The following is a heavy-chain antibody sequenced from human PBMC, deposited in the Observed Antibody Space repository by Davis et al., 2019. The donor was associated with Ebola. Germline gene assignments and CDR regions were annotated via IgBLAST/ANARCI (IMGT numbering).Heavy chain of an antibody. CDR1: EFSFSNYD. V-gene: IGHV3-30*03. Sequence: GGSLRLSCAGSEFSFSNYDMHWVRQGPGKGLEWVGVVSYDGSSKDALRGRFTISRDNSKNTLYLQMNSLRAEDTAVYYCARAPPRGSSGTDYWGQGTLVTVSS. CDR2: VSYDGSSK. CDR3: ARAPPRGSSGTDY. D-gene: IGHD6-19*01. J-gene: IGHJ4*02.